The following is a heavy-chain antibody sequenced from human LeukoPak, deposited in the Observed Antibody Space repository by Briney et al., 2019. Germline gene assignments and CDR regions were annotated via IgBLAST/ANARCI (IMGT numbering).Heavy chain of an antibody. CDR1: GFSFSSYG. J-gene: IGHJ4*02. CDR2: IWYDGSNK. CDR3: AKDYSGSYHY. Sequence: GGSLRLSCATSGFSFSSYGMHWVRQAPGKGLEWVAVIWYDGSNKYYADSVKGRFTISRDNSKNTLYLQMNSLRAEDTAVYYCAKDYSGSYHYWGQGTLVTVSS. V-gene: IGHV3-33*06. D-gene: IGHD1-26*01.